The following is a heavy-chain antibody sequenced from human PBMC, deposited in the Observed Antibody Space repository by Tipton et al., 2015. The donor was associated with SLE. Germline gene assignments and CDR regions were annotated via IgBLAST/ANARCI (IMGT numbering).Heavy chain of an antibody. CDR1: GFTVSSNY. CDR2: ISGSGGST. V-gene: IGHV3-23*01. J-gene: IGHJ6*03. D-gene: IGHD6-19*01. CDR3: AKELPGWYSYYYYMDV. Sequence: GSLRLSCAASGFTVSSNYMNWVRQAPGKGLEWVSAISGSGGSTYYADSVKGRFTISRDNSKNTLYLQMNSLRAEDTAVYYCAKELPGWYSYYYYMDVWGKGTTVTVSS.